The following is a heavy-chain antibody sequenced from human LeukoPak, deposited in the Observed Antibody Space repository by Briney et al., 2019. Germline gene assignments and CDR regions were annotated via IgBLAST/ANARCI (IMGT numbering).Heavy chain of an antibody. D-gene: IGHD3-10*01. CDR1: GYTFTSYG. CDR2: ISVYNGRT. J-gene: IGHJ4*02. Sequence: VASVKVSCKASGYTFTSYGIAWLRQAPGQGLEWMGWISVYNGRTNYAQKLQGRVTMTTDTSTSTAYMELRSLRSDDTAVYYCARGGPGGLFPFYFDFWAQGALVTVSS. V-gene: IGHV1-18*01. CDR3: ARGGPGGLFPFYFDF.